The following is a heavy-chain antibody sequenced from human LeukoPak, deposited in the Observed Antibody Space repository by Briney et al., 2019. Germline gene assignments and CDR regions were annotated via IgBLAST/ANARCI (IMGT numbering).Heavy chain of an antibody. CDR1: GFTFSSYA. Sequence: GGSLRLSCAASGFTFSSYAMSWVRQAPGKGLEWVSTISGSGGSTYYADSVKGRFTISRDNSKNTLYLQMNSLRAEDTAVYYCAIRGYSYGSPYFQHWGQGTLVTVSS. D-gene: IGHD5-18*01. J-gene: IGHJ1*01. CDR3: AIRGYSYGSPYFQH. V-gene: IGHV3-23*01. CDR2: ISGSGGST.